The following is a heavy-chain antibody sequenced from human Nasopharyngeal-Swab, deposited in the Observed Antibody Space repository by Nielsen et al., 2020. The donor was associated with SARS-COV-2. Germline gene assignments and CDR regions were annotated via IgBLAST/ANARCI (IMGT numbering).Heavy chain of an antibody. J-gene: IGHJ3*02. V-gene: IGHV4-34*01. Sequence: SETLSLTCAVYGGSFSGYYWRWIRQSPGKGLEWIGEINHSGSTNYNPSLKSRVTISVDTSKNQFSLKLSSVTAADTAVYYCASQPYSSSWYGGDAFDIWGQGTMVTVSS. CDR3: ASQPYSSSWYGGDAFDI. CDR2: INHSGST. CDR1: GGSFSGYY. D-gene: IGHD6-13*01.